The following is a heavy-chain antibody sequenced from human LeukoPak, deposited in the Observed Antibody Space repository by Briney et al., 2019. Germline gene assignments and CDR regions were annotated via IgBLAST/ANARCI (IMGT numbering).Heavy chain of an antibody. CDR3: AKDLRYYDSSGYYYPRYAFDI. CDR2: IRSKANSYAT. J-gene: IGHJ3*02. Sequence: GGSLRLSCAASGFTFSGSAMHWVRQASGKGLEWVGRIRSKANSYATAYAASVKGRFTISRDNSKNTLYLQMNSLRAEDTAVYYCAKDLRYYDSSGYYYPRYAFDIWGQGTMVTVSS. D-gene: IGHD3-22*01. CDR1: GFTFSGSA. V-gene: IGHV3-73*01.